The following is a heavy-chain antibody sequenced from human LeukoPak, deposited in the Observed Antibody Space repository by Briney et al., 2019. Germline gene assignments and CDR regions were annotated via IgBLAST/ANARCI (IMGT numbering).Heavy chain of an antibody. J-gene: IGHJ4*02. CDR1: GFTFSSYA. V-gene: IGHV3-23*01. Sequence: PGGSLRLSCAASGFTFSSYAMSWVRQAPGKGLEWVSAISGSGGSTYYADSVKGRFTISRDNSKNTLYLQMNSLRAEDTAVYYCAKDPARFVVINGEDYWGQGTLVTVSS. CDR3: AKDPARFVVINGEDY. D-gene: IGHD3-22*01. CDR2: ISGSGGST.